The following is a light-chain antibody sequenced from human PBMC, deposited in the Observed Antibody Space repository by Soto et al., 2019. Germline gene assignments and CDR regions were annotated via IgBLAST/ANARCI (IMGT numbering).Light chain of an antibody. V-gene: IGKV3D-15*01. CDR1: QSVRTN. CDR3: QQYAYWPET. Sequence: EVMMTQFPDTVSVTPGETVTLSCGASQSVRTNLAWYQQRPGQAPRLIIHYSSTRASDIPARFSGSGSGTNFTLAISSLQSEDFAVYYCQQYAYWPETFGQGNKVEIK. CDR2: YSS. J-gene: IGKJ1*01.